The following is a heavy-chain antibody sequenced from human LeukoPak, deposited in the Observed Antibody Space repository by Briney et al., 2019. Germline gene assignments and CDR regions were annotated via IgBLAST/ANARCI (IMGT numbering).Heavy chain of an antibody. Sequence: PGGSLRLSCAASGFTFSSYSMNWVRQAPGKGLEWVSSISSSSNYIYYADSVKGRFTISRDNAKNSLYLQMNSLRAEDTAVYYCARVQLWSGSFDYWGQGTLVTVSS. CDR3: ARVQLWSGSFDY. CDR2: ISSSSNYI. D-gene: IGHD5-18*01. J-gene: IGHJ4*02. CDR1: GFTFSSYS. V-gene: IGHV3-21*01.